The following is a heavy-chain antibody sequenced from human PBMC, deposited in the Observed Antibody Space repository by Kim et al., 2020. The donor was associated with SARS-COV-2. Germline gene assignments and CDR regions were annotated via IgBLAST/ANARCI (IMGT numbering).Heavy chain of an antibody. CDR3: ATAFAVRGDRRDYYYYYGIDV. CDR2: FDPEDAET. D-gene: IGHD3-10*01. CDR1: AYTLNELS. J-gene: IGHJ6*02. V-gene: IGHV1-24*01. Sequence: ASVKVSCKVSAYTLNELSIHWVRQAPGRGLEWMGGFDPEDAETIYAQKFQGRVTMTEDTSTDTAYMELGSLRSEDTAVYYCATAFAVRGDRRDYYYYYGIDVWGQGTTVTVSS.